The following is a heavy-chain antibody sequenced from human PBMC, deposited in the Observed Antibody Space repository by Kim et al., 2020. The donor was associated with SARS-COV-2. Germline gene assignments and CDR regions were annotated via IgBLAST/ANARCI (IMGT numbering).Heavy chain of an antibody. V-gene: IGHV3-49*02. CDR3: TRGTLLWFGELFSDY. D-gene: IGHD3-10*01. Sequence: ASVKGRFTNSRDDSKSIAYLQMNSLKTEDTAVYYCTRGTLLWFGELFSDYWGQGTLVTVSS. J-gene: IGHJ4*02.